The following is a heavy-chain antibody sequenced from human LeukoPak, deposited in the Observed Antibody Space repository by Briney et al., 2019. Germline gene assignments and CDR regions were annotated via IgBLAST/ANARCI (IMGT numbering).Heavy chain of an antibody. Sequence: GGSLRLSCAASGFTFSTYGTNWVRQAPGKGLEWVSAISVSATTYYADSVMGRFTISRDNSKNTLYLQMNSLRAEDTAVYYCARDQVAGTSFDYWGQGTLVTVSS. V-gene: IGHV3-23*01. J-gene: IGHJ4*02. CDR3: ARDQVAGTSFDY. CDR2: ISVSATT. D-gene: IGHD6-19*01. CDR1: GFTFSTYG.